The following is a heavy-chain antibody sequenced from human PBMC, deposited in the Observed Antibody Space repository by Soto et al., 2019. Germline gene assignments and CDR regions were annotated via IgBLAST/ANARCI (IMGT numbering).Heavy chain of an antibody. CDR3: AKDHPFLSSNGPFDY. Sequence: PGGSVRLSCAASGFTFSSYAMSWVRQAPGKGLEWVSAISGSGGSTYYADSVKGRFTISRDNSKNTPYLQMNSLRAEDTALYYCAKDHPFLSSNGPFDYWGQGTLVTVSS. V-gene: IGHV3-23*01. CDR2: ISGSGGST. CDR1: GFTFSSYA. J-gene: IGHJ4*02. D-gene: IGHD4-4*01.